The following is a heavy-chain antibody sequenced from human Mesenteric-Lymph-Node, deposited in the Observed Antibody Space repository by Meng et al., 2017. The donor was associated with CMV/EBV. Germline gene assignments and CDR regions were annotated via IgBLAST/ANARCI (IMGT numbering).Heavy chain of an antibody. CDR3: ARRYDFWSGTPFDY. D-gene: IGHD3-3*01. CDR2: INPNSGGT. V-gene: IGHV1-2*02. CDR1: GYTFSGYY. J-gene: IGHJ4*02. Sequence: ASVKVSCKASGYTFSGYYLHWVRQAPGQGLEWMGWINPNSGGTNYAQKFQGRVTMTRDTSISTAYMELSRLRSDDTAVYYCARRYDFWSGTPFDYWGQGTLVTSPQ.